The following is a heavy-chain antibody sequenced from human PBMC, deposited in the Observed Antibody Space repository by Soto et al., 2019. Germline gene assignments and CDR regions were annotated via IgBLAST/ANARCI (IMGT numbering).Heavy chain of an antibody. CDR1: GFTFSSYW. V-gene: IGHV3-74*01. D-gene: IGHD6-6*01. CDR2: INSDGSST. J-gene: IGHJ6*02. CDR3: AREQQLVRGGVYYYYGMDV. Sequence: EVQLVESGGGLVQPGGSLRLSCAASGFTFSSYWMHWVRQAPGKGLVWVSRINSDGSSTSYADSVKGRFTISRDNAKNTLYLQMNSLRAEDTAVYYCAREQQLVRGGVYYYYGMDVWGQGPTVTVSS.